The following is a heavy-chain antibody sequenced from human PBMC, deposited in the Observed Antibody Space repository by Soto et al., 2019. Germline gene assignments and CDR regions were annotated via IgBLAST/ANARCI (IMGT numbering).Heavy chain of an antibody. CDR2: ISYDGSNK. D-gene: IGHD6-19*01. Sequence: QVQLVESGGGVVQPGRSLRLSCAASGFTFSSYAMHWVRQAPGKGLEWVAVISYDGSNKYYADSVKGRFTISRDNSKNTLYLQMNSLRAEDTAVYYCARDPYPLGSGWYYWGQGTLGTVSS. CDR1: GFTFSSYA. V-gene: IGHV3-30-3*01. CDR3: ARDPYPLGSGWYY. J-gene: IGHJ4*02.